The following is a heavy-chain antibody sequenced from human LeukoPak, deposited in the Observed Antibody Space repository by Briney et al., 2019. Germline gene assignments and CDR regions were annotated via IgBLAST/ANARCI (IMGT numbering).Heavy chain of an antibody. CDR2: TNPDSGNT. CDR3: VRAKRLGGNYYFDY. D-gene: IGHD3-16*01. V-gene: IGHV1-8*01. Sequence: ASVKVSCKASGSTFTSYDINWVRQATGQGLEWMGWTNPDSGNTGYAQKFQGRVTMTRNTSISTAYMELRSLRSEDTAVYYCVRAKRLGGNYYFDYWGQGTLVAVSS. CDR1: GSTFTSYD. J-gene: IGHJ4*02.